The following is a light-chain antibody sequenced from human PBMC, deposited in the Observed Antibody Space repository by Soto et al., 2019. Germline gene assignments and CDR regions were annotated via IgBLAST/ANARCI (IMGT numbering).Light chain of an antibody. V-gene: IGKV3-20*01. Sequence: EIVLTQSPGTLSLPPGERATISCRASQSVSSSYLAWYQQKPGQAPRLLIYGASSRAPGIPDRFSGSGSGTDFTLTISRLEPEDFAVYYCQQLRTFGQGTKVDIK. CDR1: QSVSSSY. CDR3: QQLRT. CDR2: GAS. J-gene: IGKJ1*01.